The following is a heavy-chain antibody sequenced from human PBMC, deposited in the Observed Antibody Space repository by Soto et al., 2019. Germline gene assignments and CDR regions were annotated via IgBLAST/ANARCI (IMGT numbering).Heavy chain of an antibody. J-gene: IGHJ4*02. CDR1: GLTLSRHW. V-gene: IGHV3-74*01. CDR3: LPGETDYFDF. D-gene: IGHD3-10*01. CDR2: INSDGGTT. Sequence: EVQLVESGGGLVQPGGSLRLSCAGSGLTLSRHWMHWVRQGPGKGLVWASRINSDGGTTTYADSVKGRLTISRDNAKNAVDVQMNSLRADSTGVYYVLPGETDYFDFWGQGTLVTVSS.